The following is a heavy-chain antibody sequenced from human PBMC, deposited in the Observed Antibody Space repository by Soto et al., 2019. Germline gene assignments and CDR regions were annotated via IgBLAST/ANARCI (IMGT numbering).Heavy chain of an antibody. V-gene: IGHV3-23*01. CDR3: AKDVSMIYDISTGYYNLRATGFDY. D-gene: IGHD3-9*01. J-gene: IGHJ4*02. CDR1: GFTFSSYA. CDR2: ISGSGGST. Sequence: GGSLRLSCAASGFTFSSYAMSWVRQAPGKGLEWVSAISGSGGSTYYADSVKGRFTISRDNSKNTLYLQMNSLRAEDTAVYYCAKDVSMIYDISTGYYNLRATGFDYWGQGTLVTVSS.